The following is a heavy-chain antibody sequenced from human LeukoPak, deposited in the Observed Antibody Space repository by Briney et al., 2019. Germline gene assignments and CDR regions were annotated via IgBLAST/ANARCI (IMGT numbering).Heavy chain of an antibody. CDR1: GGSIINYY. J-gene: IGHJ4*02. CDR2: IYYSGST. CDR3: ARGCTAKGHFDY. V-gene: IGHV4-59*08. D-gene: IGHD2-8*01. Sequence: SETLSLTSTVSGGSIINYYWTCIRQPPRKGLEWIGYIYYSGSTNYNPSLKSRVTISLDTSRNQFSLRLTSVTAADTAVYYCARGCTAKGHFDYWGQGTLVTVSS.